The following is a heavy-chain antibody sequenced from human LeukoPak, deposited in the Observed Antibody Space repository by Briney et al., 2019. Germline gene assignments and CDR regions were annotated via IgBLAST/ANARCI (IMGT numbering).Heavy chain of an antibody. CDR2: MNPNSGNT. CDR3: AKEHTGYYYDSSGYYSPERSFQH. J-gene: IGHJ1*01. D-gene: IGHD3-22*01. Sequence: ASVKVSCTASGCTFTSYDINWVRQATGQGLEWMGWMNPNSGNTGYAQKFQGRVTMTRNTSISTAYMELSSLRSEDTAVYYCAKEHTGYYYDSSGYYSPERSFQHWGQGTLVTVSS. CDR1: GCTFTSYD. V-gene: IGHV1-8*01.